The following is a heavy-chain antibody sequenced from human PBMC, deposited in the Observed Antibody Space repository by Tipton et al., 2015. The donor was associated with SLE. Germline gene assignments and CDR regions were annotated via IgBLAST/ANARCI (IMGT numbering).Heavy chain of an antibody. CDR3: ARGGGSSSSDAFDI. CDR1: GFTVSSNY. J-gene: IGHJ3*02. D-gene: IGHD6-13*01. Sequence: SLRLSCAASGFTVSSNYMSWVRQAPGKGLEWVSVIYSGGSTYYADSVKGRFTISRDNAKNSLYLQMNSLRAEDTAVYYCARGGGSSSSDAFDIWGQGTMVTVSS. CDR2: IYSGGST. V-gene: IGHV3-53*01.